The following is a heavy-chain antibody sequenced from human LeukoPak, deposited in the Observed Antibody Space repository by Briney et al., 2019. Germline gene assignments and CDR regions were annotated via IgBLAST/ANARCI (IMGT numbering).Heavy chain of an antibody. Sequence: AASVTVSCTASGYTFTSYGISWVRQAPGQGLESMGWISAYNGNTNYAQKLQGRVTMTTDTSTSTAYMELRSRRSDDTAVYYCASGDEWPQLQFDYWGQGTLVTVSS. D-gene: IGHD3-3*01. V-gene: IGHV1-18*01. J-gene: IGHJ4*02. CDR3: ASGDEWPQLQFDY. CDR2: ISAYNGNT. CDR1: GYTFTSYG.